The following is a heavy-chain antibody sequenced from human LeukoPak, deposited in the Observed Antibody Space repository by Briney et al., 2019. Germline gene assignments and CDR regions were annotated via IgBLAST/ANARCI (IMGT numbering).Heavy chain of an antibody. V-gene: IGHV4-59*01. CDR3: ARVKDFAYSFFDL. Sequence: SETMSLTCTLSGGSISQYYWSWIRQPPGKGPEWIGYVYRSGNTNYNPSLKSRVTISVDTSKNHFSLNLTSVTAADTAVYYCARVKDFAYSFFDLWGRGTLVTVSS. CDR2: VYRSGNT. CDR1: GGSISQYY. J-gene: IGHJ2*01.